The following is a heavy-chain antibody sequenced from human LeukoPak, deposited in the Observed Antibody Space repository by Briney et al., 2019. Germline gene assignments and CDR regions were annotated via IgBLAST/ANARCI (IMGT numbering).Heavy chain of an antibody. CDR2: IIPIFGTA. D-gene: IGHD3/OR15-3a*01. J-gene: IGHJ5*02. V-gene: IGHV1-69*13. CDR1: GGTFSSYA. CDR3: ARLMTTTSGLDFNWFDP. Sequence: SVTVSCTASGGTFSSYAISWVRQAPGQGLEWMGGIIPIFGTANYAQKFQGRVTITADESTSTAYMELSSLRSEDTAVYYCARLMTTTSGLDFNWFDPWGQGTLVTVSS.